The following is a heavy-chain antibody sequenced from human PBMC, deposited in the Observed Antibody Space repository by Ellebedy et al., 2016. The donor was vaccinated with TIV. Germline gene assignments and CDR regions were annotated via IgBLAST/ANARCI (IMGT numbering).Heavy chain of an antibody. Sequence: AASVKVSCKASGYTLSGYYMHWVRQAPGQGLEWMGWINPNSGGTNYAQKFLGRVTITRDKSISTVYMELSRLRSADTAVYYCAKDRESTSWQRRADFDPWGQGTVVTVSS. CDR1: GYTLSGYY. CDR2: INPNSGGT. J-gene: IGHJ5*02. CDR3: AKDRESTSWQRRADFDP. D-gene: IGHD6-13*01. V-gene: IGHV1-2*02.